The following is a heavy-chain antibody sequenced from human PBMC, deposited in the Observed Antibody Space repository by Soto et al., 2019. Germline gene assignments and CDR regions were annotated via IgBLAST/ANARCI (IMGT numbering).Heavy chain of an antibody. CDR3: ARDRSPYYDFWSGYQNDAFDI. V-gene: IGHV1-18*01. Sequence: QVQLVQSGAEVKKPGASVKVSCKASGYTFTSYGISWVRQAPGQGLEWMGWISAYNGNTNYAQKLQGIVTMTTDTSTSTAYMELRSLRSDDTAVYYCARDRSPYYDFWSGYQNDAFDIWGQGTMVTVSS. CDR2: ISAYNGNT. D-gene: IGHD3-3*01. J-gene: IGHJ3*02. CDR1: GYTFTSYG.